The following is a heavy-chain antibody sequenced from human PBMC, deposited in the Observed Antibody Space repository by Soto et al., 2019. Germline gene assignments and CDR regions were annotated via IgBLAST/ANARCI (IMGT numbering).Heavy chain of an antibody. Sequence: QVQLVQSGGEVKRPGASVKVSCKTSGYTFSNYGITWVRQAPGQPLEWLGWISLYSDGTNYAQKFQGRVSMTTATYTTTAYMDLRSLRSDATAVYYCARVVPGAEAWFGPWGQVTLVTVSS. V-gene: IGHV1-18*01. J-gene: IGHJ5*02. D-gene: IGHD2-2*01. CDR3: ARVVPGAEAWFGP. CDR2: ISLYSDGT. CDR1: GYTFSNYG.